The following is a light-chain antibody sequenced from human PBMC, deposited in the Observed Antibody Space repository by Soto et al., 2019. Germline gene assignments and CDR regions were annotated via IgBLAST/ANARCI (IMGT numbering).Light chain of an antibody. Sequence: QAVVTQSPSASASLGASVKLTCTLSSGHSSYAIAWHQQQSEKGPRYLMKLNSDGSHSKGDGIPDCFSGSSSGAERYLTISSLQSEDEADYYCQTWGAGIRVFGGGTKLTVL. CDR1: SGHSSYA. J-gene: IGLJ3*02. V-gene: IGLV4-69*01. CDR2: LNSDGSH. CDR3: QTWGAGIRV.